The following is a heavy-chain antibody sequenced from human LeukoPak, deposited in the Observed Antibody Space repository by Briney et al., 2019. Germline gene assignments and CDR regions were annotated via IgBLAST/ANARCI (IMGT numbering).Heavy chain of an antibody. CDR3: ARGRGGEVVY. Sequence: AGGSLRLSCAASGFTFSSYSMNWVRQAPGKGLEWVSSVSSSSSYIYYADSVKGRFTISRDNAKNSLYLQMNSLRAEDTAVYYCARGRGGEVVYWGQGTLVTVSS. CDR2: VSSSSSYI. D-gene: IGHD3-16*01. J-gene: IGHJ4*02. CDR1: GFTFSSYS. V-gene: IGHV3-21*01.